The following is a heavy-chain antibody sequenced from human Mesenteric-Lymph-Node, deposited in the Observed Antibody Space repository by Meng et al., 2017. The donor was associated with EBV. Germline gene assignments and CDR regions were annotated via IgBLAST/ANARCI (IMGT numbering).Heavy chain of an antibody. CDR1: GYTFTSYD. Sequence: QVQQVKSGSELKKPGASVKVSCKASGYTFTSYDINWVRQATGQGLEWMGWMNPNSGNTGYAQKFQGRLTMTWNTSISTAYMELSSLRSEDTAVYYCARSVGDYDRGWFDPWGQGTLVTVSS. D-gene: IGHD2-21*02. CDR3: ARSVGDYDRGWFDP. J-gene: IGHJ5*02. CDR2: MNPNSGNT. V-gene: IGHV1-8*01.